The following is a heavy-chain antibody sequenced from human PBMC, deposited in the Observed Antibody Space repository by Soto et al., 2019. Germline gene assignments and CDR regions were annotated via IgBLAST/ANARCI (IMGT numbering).Heavy chain of an antibody. D-gene: IGHD3-9*01. Sequence: GGSLRLSCAASTTTFSSSGCHWVRQAPGRGLEWVAFHSNDGITKTYGEYVKGRFNISRDNSEKMVFLQMNSLRSDDTAIYYCAKDGPHFDVDVLGQGTTVTVSS. J-gene: IGHJ6*02. CDR2: HSNDGITK. CDR1: TTTFSSSG. CDR3: AKDGPHFDVDV. V-gene: IGHV3-30*02.